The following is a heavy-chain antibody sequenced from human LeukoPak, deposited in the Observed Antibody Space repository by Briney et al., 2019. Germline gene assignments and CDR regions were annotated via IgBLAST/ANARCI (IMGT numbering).Heavy chain of an antibody. CDR2: NNHSGST. V-gene: IGHV4-34*01. Sequence: PSEPQTLTCAVYGGFFSCYYWRWIRQPPGKGLEWIGENNHSGSTNYNPSLKSRVTISVDTSKNQFSLKLSSVTAADTAVYYCARSPRTTYYYDSSGLKKLYNWFDPWGQGTLVTVSS. CDR1: GGFFSCYY. CDR3: ARSPRTTYYYDSSGLKKLYNWFDP. D-gene: IGHD3-22*01. J-gene: IGHJ5*02.